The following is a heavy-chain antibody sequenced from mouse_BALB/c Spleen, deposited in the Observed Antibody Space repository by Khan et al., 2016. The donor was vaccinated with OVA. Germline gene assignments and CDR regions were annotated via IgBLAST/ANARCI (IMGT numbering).Heavy chain of an antibody. CDR3: ARYYGSSYLFFDY. Sequence: EVQLQESGPGLVKPSQSLSLTCTVTGYSITSDYAWNWIRQFPGNKLEWMAYITYSGSTGYNPSLKSRIAITRDTSKNQVFLQLNSVTTEDTATYYCARYYGSSYLFFDYWGQGTTLTVSS. CDR1: GYSITSDYA. D-gene: IGHD1-1*01. V-gene: IGHV3-2*02. J-gene: IGHJ2*01. CDR2: ITYSGST.